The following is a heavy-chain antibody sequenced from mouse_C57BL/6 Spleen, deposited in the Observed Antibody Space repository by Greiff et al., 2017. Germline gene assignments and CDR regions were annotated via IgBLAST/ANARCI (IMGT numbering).Heavy chain of an antibody. CDR1: GYTFTSYW. CDR2: IHPNSGST. D-gene: IGHD2-4*01. V-gene: IGHV1-64*01. J-gene: IGHJ1*03. CDR3: ARSEDYDLRDWYFDV. Sequence: VQLQQPGAELVKPGASVKLSCKASGYTFTSYWMHWVKQRPGQGLEWIGMIHPNSGSTNYNEKFKSKATLTVDKSSSTAYMQLSSLTSEDSAVYYCARSEDYDLRDWYFDVWGTGTTVTVSS.